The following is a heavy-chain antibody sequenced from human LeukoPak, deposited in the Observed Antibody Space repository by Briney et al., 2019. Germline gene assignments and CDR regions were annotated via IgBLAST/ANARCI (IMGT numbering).Heavy chain of an antibody. CDR3: ARGLKWYSSSWKLGYFQH. D-gene: IGHD6-13*01. V-gene: IGHV4-34*01. Sequence: TSETLSLTCAVYGGSFSGYCWSWIRQPPGKGLEWIGEINHSGSTNYNPSLKSRVTISVDTSKNQFSLKLSSVTAADTAVYYCARGLKWYSSSWKLGYFQHWGQGTLVTVSS. CDR1: GGSFSGYC. CDR2: INHSGST. J-gene: IGHJ1*01.